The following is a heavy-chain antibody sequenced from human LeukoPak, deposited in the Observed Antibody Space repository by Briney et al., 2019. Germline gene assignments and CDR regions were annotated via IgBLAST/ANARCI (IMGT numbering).Heavy chain of an antibody. CDR2: IWYDGSYK. D-gene: IGHD6-13*01. V-gene: IGHV3-33*06. CDR1: GFTFSNYG. J-gene: IGHJ4*02. CDR3: AKVVQYTASTGTGLDY. Sequence: GGSLRLSCAASGFTFSNYGMHWVRQAPAKGLDWVAVIWYDGSYKYYADSVKGRFTISRDNSKNTLYLQLNSLRAEDTAVYYCAKVVQYTASTGTGLDYWGQGTLVTVSS.